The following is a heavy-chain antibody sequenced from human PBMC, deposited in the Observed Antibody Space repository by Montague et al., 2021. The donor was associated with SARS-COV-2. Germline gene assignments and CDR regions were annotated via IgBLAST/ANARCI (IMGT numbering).Heavy chain of an antibody. CDR3: TADFSDTAEQMAQTDL. J-gene: IGHJ5*02. CDR1: GFTFSSAW. CDR2: IKSKAVGGAI. Sequence: SLRLSCAASGFTFSSAWTTWVRQSPGKGLEWVGRIKSKAVGGAIQYATSVKGRFTISRDDSENTLYLQMDSLTTEDTTVYYCTADFSDTAEQMAQTDLWGQGTLVTVSS. D-gene: IGHD5-24*01. V-gene: IGHV3-15*01.